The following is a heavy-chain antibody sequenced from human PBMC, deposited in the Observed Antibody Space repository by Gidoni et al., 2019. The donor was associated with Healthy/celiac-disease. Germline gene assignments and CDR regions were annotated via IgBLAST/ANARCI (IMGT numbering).Heavy chain of an antibody. J-gene: IGHJ3*02. Sequence: EVQLLESGGGLVQPGGSLRLSGAASGFTFSSYAMSWVRQAPGKGLEWVSAISGSGGSTYYADSVKGRFTISRDNSKNTLYLQMNSLRAEDTAVYYCAINLAYCGGDCGGDAFDIWGQGTMVTVSS. CDR2: ISGSGGST. D-gene: IGHD2-21*01. V-gene: IGHV3-23*01. CDR1: GFTFSSYA. CDR3: AINLAYCGGDCGGDAFDI.